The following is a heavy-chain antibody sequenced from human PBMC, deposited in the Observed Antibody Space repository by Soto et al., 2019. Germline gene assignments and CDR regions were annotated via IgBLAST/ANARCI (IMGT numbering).Heavy chain of an antibody. CDR3: ARAVVTTTPNFDY. V-gene: IGHV1-2*04. J-gene: IGHJ4*02. Sequence: QVQLVQSGAEVKKPGASMKVSCKASGYTFTGHYIHWVRQAPGQGLEWMGWINPNSGVTNYAQKLHGWVTLPRDPSISTAYRERSRLRSDDTALYYCARAVVTTTPNFDYWGQGTLVTVSS. CDR2: INPNSGVT. CDR1: GYTFTGHY. D-gene: IGHD5-12*01.